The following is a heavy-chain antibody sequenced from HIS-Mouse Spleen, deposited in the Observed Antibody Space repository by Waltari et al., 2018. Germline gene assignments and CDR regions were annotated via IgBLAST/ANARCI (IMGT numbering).Heavy chain of an antibody. CDR2: IYYSGST. V-gene: IGHV4-31*03. CDR1: GGPISSGGYY. J-gene: IGHJ5*02. Sequence: QVQLQESGPGLVKPSPTLSLTCTVSGGPISSGGYYWSWIRQHPGKGLEWIGYIYYSGSTYYNPSLKSRVTISVDTSKNQFSLKLSSVTAADTAVYYCARGIAARPWFDPWGQGTLVTVSS. CDR3: ARGIAARPWFDP. D-gene: IGHD6-6*01.